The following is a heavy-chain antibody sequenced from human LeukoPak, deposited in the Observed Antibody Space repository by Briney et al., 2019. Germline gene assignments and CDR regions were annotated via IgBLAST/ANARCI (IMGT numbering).Heavy chain of an antibody. D-gene: IGHD2-2*02. CDR2: ISGGGGGGT. CDR3: ARDNMATAIPTSDY. V-gene: IGHV3-23*01. CDR1: GFTFSSYA. Sequence: GGSLRLSCAASGFTFSSYAMSWVRQAPGKGLEWVSAISGGGGGGTYFADSVRGRFTISRDSSKNTLYLQMNSLRAEDTAVYYCARDNMATAIPTSDYWGQGTLVTVSS. J-gene: IGHJ4*02.